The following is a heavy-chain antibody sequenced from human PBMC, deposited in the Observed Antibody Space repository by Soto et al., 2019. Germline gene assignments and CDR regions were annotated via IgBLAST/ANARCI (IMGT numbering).Heavy chain of an antibody. CDR2: IKPDGGEK. CDR3: ARYCSGPPCYTRGFDN. D-gene: IGHD2-15*01. V-gene: IGHV3-7*01. J-gene: IGHJ4*02. Sequence: GGSLRLSCAASGFTFSSYWISWVRQAPGKGLEWVANIKPDGGEKKYVDSVKGRFTISRDNAKNSLYLQMNSLRVEDTAMYYCARYCSGPPCYTRGFDNWGQGTLVTVSS. CDR1: GFTFSSYW.